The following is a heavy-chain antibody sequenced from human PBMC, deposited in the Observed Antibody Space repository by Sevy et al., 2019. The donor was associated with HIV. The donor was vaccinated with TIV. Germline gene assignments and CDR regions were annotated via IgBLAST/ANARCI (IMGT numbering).Heavy chain of an antibody. D-gene: IGHD3-10*01. Sequence: GGSLRLSCAASGFTFSSYGMHWVRQAPGKGLEWVAVIWYDGSNKYYADSVKGQFTISRDNSKNTLYLQMNSLRAEDTAVYYCARALWFGELLDYWGQGTLVTVSS. CDR2: IWYDGSNK. CDR3: ARALWFGELLDY. J-gene: IGHJ4*02. CDR1: GFTFSSYG. V-gene: IGHV3-33*01.